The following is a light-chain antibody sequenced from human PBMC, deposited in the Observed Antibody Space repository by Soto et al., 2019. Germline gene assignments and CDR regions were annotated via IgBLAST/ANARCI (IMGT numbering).Light chain of an antibody. CDR1: QSFSTSY. J-gene: IGKJ4*01. V-gene: IGKV3-20*01. Sequence: IVLTQSPGTLSLSPGERATLSCRASQSFSTSYLAWYQQKPGQAPRLLIFAASSRASGIPDRFSGSGSGTDFTLTIDRLEPEDCAVYYCQQYSTSPLTFGGGTKVEI. CDR2: AAS. CDR3: QQYSTSPLT.